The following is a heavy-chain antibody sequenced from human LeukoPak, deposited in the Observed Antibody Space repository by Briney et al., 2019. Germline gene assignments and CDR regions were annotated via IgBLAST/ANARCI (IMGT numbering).Heavy chain of an antibody. CDR2: ISYDGSNK. D-gene: IGHD6-19*01. CDR3: ARDGDSSGWSPAYYFDY. V-gene: IGHV3-30-3*01. CDR1: GFTFSSYA. Sequence: PGGSLRLSCAASGFTFSSYAMHWVRQAPGKGLEWVAVISYDGSNKYYADSVKGRFTISRDNSKNTLYLQMNSLRAEDTAVYYCARDGDSSGWSPAYYFDYWGQGTLVTVSS. J-gene: IGHJ4*02.